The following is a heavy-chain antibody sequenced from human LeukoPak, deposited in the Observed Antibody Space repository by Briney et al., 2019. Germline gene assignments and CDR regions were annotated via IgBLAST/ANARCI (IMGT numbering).Heavy chain of an antibody. J-gene: IGHJ6*03. CDR2: IYPGDSDT. V-gene: IGHV5-51*01. Sequence: GESLKISCKGSGYSFTSYWIGWVRQMPGNGLEWMVIIYPGDSDTRYSPSFQGQVTISADKSISTAYLQWSSLKASDTAMYYCARHGPSSEGFADYYYYYYMDVWGKGTTVTVSS. CDR3: ARHGPSSEGFADYYYYYYMDV. CDR1: GYSFTSYW.